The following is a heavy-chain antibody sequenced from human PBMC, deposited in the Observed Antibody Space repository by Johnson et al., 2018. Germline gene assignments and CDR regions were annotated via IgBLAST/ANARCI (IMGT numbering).Heavy chain of an antibody. CDR1: GFSFSSYV. D-gene: IGHD2-21*02. J-gene: IGHJ3*01. Sequence: QVQLVQSGGGVVQPGRSLRLSCAASGFSFSSYVMHWVRQAPGEGLEWVANIWSDGGNINYGDAVKGRFTISRDNSKKTLCLGMNSRRVADTAVYYCASELGAGPTALCFDFWGRGTMVPVSS. CDR2: IWSDGGNI. CDR3: ASELGAGPTALCFDF. V-gene: IGHV3-33*01.